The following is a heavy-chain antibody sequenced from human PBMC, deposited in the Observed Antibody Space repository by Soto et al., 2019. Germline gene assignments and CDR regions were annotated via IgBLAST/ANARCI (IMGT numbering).Heavy chain of an antibody. CDR3: AKGELELRLNWFDP. V-gene: IGHV3-23*01. CDR2: ISGSGGST. J-gene: IGHJ5*02. CDR1: GFTFSSYA. Sequence: PGGSLRLSCAASGFTFSSYAMSWVRQAPGKGLEWVSAISGSGGSTYYADSVKGRFTISRDNSKNTLYLQMDSLRAEDTAVYYCAKGELELRLNWFDPWGQGTLVTVSS. D-gene: IGHD1-7*01.